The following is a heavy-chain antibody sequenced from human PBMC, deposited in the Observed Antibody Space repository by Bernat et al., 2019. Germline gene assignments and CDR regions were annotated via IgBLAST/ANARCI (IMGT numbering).Heavy chain of an antibody. D-gene: IGHD3-3*01. J-gene: IGHJ5*02. CDR1: GFTFSGYW. Sequence: EVQLVESGGGLVQPGGSLRLSCEVSGFTFSGYWMTWVRQAPGKGLEWVANIKQDGSDKYYVDSVKGRFTISRDNAKNTLYLQMNSLRAEDTAVYYCTRDEDRGTIPYDLWGQGTLVTVSS. CDR2: IKQDGSDK. CDR3: TRDEDRGTIPYDL. V-gene: IGHV3-7*01.